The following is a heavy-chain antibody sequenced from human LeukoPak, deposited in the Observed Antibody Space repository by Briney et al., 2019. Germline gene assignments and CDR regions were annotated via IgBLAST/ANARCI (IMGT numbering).Heavy chain of an antibody. CDR2: MSGSGGST. Sequence: GGSLRLSCAASGFTFSSYAMSWVRQVPGKGLEWVSVMSGSGGSTYYADSVEGRFTISRDNSKNTLYLQMNSLRAEDTAVYYCAKEIYGDSTGGRFQHWGQGTLVTVSS. CDR3: AKEIYGDSTGGRFQH. V-gene: IGHV3-23*01. CDR1: GFTFSSYA. D-gene: IGHD4-17*01. J-gene: IGHJ1*01.